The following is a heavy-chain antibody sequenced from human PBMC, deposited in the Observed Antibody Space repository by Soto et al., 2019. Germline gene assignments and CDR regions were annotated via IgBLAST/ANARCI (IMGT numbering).Heavy chain of an antibody. V-gene: IGHV3-48*01. Sequence: GGSLRLSCEASGFTFNNYAMNWVRQAPGRGLEWVSYISSSGSTIYYADSVKGRFTISRDNAKNSLYLQMNSLRAEDTAVYYCAPAREWWWDYWGLGTLVTVSS. CDR3: APAREWWWDY. D-gene: IGHD2-15*01. CDR1: GFTFNNYA. J-gene: IGHJ4*02. CDR2: ISSSGSTI.